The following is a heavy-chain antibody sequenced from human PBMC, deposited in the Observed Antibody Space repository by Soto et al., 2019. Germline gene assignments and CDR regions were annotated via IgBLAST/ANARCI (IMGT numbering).Heavy chain of an antibody. D-gene: IGHD3-16*02. CDR2: IYYSGST. V-gene: IGHV4-31*03. Sequence: PSETLSLTCTVSGGSISSGGYYLSWIRQHPGKGLEWIGYIYYSGSTYYNPSLKSRVTISVDTSKNQFSPKLSSVTAADTAVYYCARGPRYLFDYWGQGTLVTVSS. CDR3: ARGPRYLFDY. CDR1: GGSISSGGYY. J-gene: IGHJ4*02.